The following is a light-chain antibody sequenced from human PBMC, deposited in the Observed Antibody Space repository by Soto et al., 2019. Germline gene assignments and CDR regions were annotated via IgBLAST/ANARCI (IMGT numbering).Light chain of an antibody. V-gene: IGLV2-14*01. Sequence: QSVLTQPASVSGSPGQSITISCTGTTGGGYNYVSWYQHHPGKAPKLLIYEVSNRPSGISNRFSGSKSGNTASLTISGLQAEDEASYYCSSYAASNTLLFGGGTKLTVL. CDR2: EVS. J-gene: IGLJ2*01. CDR1: TGGGYNY. CDR3: SSYAASNTLL.